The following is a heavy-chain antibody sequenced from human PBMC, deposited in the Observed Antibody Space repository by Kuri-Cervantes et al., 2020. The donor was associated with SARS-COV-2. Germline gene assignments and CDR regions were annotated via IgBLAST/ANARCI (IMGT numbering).Heavy chain of an antibody. CDR3: ARARPMGQDIVVVPAAQKDYYYGMDV. Sequence: ASVKVSCKASGYTFTGYYMHWVRQAPGQGLEWMGWINPNSGGTNYAQKFQGWVTMARDTSISTAYMELSRLRSDDTAVYYCARARPMGQDIVVVPAAQKDYYYGMDVWGQGTTVTVSS. V-gene: IGHV1-2*04. D-gene: IGHD2-2*01. J-gene: IGHJ6*02. CDR2: INPNSGGT. CDR1: GYTFTGYY.